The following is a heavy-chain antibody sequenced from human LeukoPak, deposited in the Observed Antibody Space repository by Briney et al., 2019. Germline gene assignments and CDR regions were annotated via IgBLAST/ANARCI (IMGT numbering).Heavy chain of an antibody. CDR1: GGSISSSSYY. Sequence: SETLSLTCTVSGGSISSSSYYWGWIRQPPGKGLDWIGIIYYSGSTYYNPSLKSRVTISVDTSKNQFSLKLSSVTAADTAVYYCARHSDYGRNLYNWFDPWGQGTLVTVSS. CDR3: ARHSDYGRNLYNWFDP. CDR2: IYYSGST. J-gene: IGHJ5*02. V-gene: IGHV4-39*01. D-gene: IGHD4-23*01.